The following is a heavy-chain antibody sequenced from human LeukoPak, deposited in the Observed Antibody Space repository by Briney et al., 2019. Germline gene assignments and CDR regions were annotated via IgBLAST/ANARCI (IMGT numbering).Heavy chain of an antibody. CDR1: GFTFSSFA. J-gene: IGHJ4*02. D-gene: IGHD3-16*01. CDR2: ISGSGGST. V-gene: IGHV3-23*01. Sequence: GGSLRLSCAASGFTFSSFAMSWVRQAPGKGLEWVSAISGSGGSTYYADSVKGRFTISRDNSKNTVYLQMNSLRPDDTGIYSCARQESRNYQYEGLDYWGQGNLVTVSS. CDR3: ARQESRNYQYEGLDY.